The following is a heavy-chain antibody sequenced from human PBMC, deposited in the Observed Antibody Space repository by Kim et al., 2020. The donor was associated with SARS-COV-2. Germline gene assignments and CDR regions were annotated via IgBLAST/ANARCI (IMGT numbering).Heavy chain of an antibody. CDR2: IYYSGIT. J-gene: IGHJ4*01. CDR1: GGSISSESYY. V-gene: IGHV4-39*01. Sequence: SETLSLTCTVSGGSISSESYYWVWIRQPPWKGLEWIGSIYYSGITNSNPSLNIRVTISVATSKNQFFLSLSSVSAAATALYYSASHLYVGATSLLDYCG. CDR3: ASHLYVGATSLLDY. D-gene: IGHD1-26*01.